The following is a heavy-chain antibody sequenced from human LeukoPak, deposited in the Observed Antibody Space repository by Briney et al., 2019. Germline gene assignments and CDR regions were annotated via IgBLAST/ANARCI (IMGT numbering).Heavy chain of an antibody. D-gene: IGHD1/OR15-1a*01. J-gene: IGHJ4*02. CDR2: TYSSGYT. V-gene: IGHV4-4*07. CDR3: ARGEHSVDS. Sequence: PSETLSLTCTVSGGAIRSHYWNWIRQPAGKGLEWIGRTYSSGYTNDSPFLKSRITMSVDMSKNQFSLRLNSVTAADTAVYYCARGEHSVDSWGQGMLVTVSS. CDR1: GGAIRSHY.